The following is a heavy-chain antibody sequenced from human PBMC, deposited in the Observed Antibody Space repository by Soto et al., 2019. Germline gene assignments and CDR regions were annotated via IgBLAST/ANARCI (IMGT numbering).Heavy chain of an antibody. CDR2: INHSGST. J-gene: IGHJ5*02. CDR1: GGYFSGYY. Sequence: SETLSLTCAVYGGYFSGYYWSWIRQPPGKGLEWIGEINHSGSTNYNPSLKSRVTISVDTSKNQFSLKLSSVTAADTAVYYCARGPTTYWFDPWGQGTLVTVSS. V-gene: IGHV4-34*01. D-gene: IGHD4-17*01. CDR3: ARGPTTYWFDP.